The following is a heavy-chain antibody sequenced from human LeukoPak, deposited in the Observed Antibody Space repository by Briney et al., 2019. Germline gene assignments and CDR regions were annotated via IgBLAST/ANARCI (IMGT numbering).Heavy chain of an antibody. CDR3: TANGDSDY. Sequence: GGSLKLSCAASGFTFSGSTMHWVRQASGKGLEWVGRIKSKANNYATAYVASVKGRFIISRDDSKNTAYLQMNSLKTEDTALYYCTANGDSDYWGQGTLVTVSS. J-gene: IGHJ4*02. V-gene: IGHV3-73*01. CDR1: GFTFSGST. D-gene: IGHD4-17*01. CDR2: IKSKANNYAT.